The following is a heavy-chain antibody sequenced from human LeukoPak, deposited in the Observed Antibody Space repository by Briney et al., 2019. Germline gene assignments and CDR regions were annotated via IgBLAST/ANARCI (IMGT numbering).Heavy chain of an antibody. CDR3: ALAARYYYYTMDV. CDR2: INPSGGST. J-gene: IGHJ6*02. CDR1: GYTFTNYY. Sequence: ASVKVSCKASGYTFTNYYMHWVRQALGQGLEWMGIINPSGGSTSHTQKFQGRVTLTRDTSTSTVYMELSSLRSEDTAVYYCALAARYYYYTMDVWGQGTTVTVSS. D-gene: IGHD6-6*01. V-gene: IGHV1-46*01.